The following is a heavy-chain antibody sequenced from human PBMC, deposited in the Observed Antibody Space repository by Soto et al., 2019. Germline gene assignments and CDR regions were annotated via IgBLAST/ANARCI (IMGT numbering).Heavy chain of an antibody. CDR2: IWYDGSNK. CDR1: GFTFSSYG. CDR3: ARDGRFVGSGYLGDAFDI. J-gene: IGHJ3*02. V-gene: IGHV3-33*01. Sequence: GGSLRLSCAASGFTFSSYGMHWVRQAPGKGLEWVAVIWYDGSNKYYADSVKGRFTISRDDSKNSLYLQMNSLKTEDTAVYYCARDGRFVGSGYLGDAFDIWGQGTMVTVSS. D-gene: IGHD3-22*01.